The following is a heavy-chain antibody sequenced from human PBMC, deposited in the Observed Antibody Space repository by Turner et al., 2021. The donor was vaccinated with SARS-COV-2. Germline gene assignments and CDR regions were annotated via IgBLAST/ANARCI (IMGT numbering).Heavy chain of an antibody. J-gene: IGHJ4*02. CDR3: AKMASSSWYFDY. Sequence: EVQLVESGGGLVQPGGSLRLSCAASGFTFSSYWMSWVRQAPGKGLEWVANIKQDGSGKFYVDSVKGRFTISRDNAKNSLYLQMNSLRAEDTAVYYCAKMASSSWYFDYWGQGTLVTVSS. CDR2: IKQDGSGK. V-gene: IGHV3-7*03. D-gene: IGHD6-13*01. CDR1: GFTFSSYW.